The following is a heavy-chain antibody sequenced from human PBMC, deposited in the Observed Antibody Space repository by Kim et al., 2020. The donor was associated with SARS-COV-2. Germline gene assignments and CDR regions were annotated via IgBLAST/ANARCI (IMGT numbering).Heavy chain of an antibody. J-gene: IGHJ5*02. Sequence: YSRSFQGQVTTSADTSISTAYLQWSSLKASDTAMYYCARVSGYYPGWFDPWGQGTLVTVSS. CDR3: ARVSGYYPGWFDP. D-gene: IGHD3-3*01. V-gene: IGHV5-51*01.